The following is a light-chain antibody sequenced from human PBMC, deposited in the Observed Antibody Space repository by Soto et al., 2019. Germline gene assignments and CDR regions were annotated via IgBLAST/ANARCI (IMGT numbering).Light chain of an antibody. Sequence: QSALTQPASVSGSPGQSITISCTGTSSEVGGYNYVSWYQQHPGKAPKLMIYDVSNRPSGVSNRFSGSKSGNTASLIISGLQAEDEADYYCSSYTSSSTLLYVFGTGTKLTVL. CDR3: SSYTSSSTLLYV. V-gene: IGLV2-14*01. J-gene: IGLJ1*01. CDR2: DVS. CDR1: SSEVGGYNY.